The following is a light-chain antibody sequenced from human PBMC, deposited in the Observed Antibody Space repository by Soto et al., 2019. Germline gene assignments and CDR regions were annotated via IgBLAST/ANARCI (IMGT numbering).Light chain of an antibody. CDR2: GAS. CDR1: QNINNY. Sequence: DIQMTQSPSFLSASIGDRVTLTCRASQNINNYLHWYQLKPGKAPKLLIYGASGLQSGVPSRFSGSGYGTHFTLTISSLQPEDFATYFGQLTYNTPQTFGGGTKVEIK. CDR3: QLTYNTPQT. J-gene: IGKJ4*02. V-gene: IGKV1-39*01.